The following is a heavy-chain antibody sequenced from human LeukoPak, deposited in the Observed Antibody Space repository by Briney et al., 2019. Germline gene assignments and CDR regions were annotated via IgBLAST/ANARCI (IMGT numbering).Heavy chain of an antibody. J-gene: IGHJ4*02. Sequence: GGSLRLSCAASGFTFSSYEMNWVRQAPGKGLEWVSYISSSGSTIYYADSVKGRFTISRDNSKNTLFLQMNTLRAEDTAVYYCARAQYYFGSSAYYYWGQGTLVTVSS. V-gene: IGHV3-48*03. D-gene: IGHD3-22*01. CDR2: ISSSGSTI. CDR3: ARAQYYFGSSAYYY. CDR1: GFTFSSYE.